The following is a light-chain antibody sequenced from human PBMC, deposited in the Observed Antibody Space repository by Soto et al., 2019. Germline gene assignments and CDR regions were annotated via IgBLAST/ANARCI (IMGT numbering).Light chain of an antibody. CDR2: KTS. Sequence: DIPMTQSPSTLSASVGDRVTITCRASQSISSWLAWYQQKPGKAPKLLIYKTSSLESGVPSRFSGSGSGTEFTLTISSLQPDDFATYYCQQFNNYPWTFGQGTRVESK. CDR3: QQFNNYPWT. CDR1: QSISSW. V-gene: IGKV1-5*03. J-gene: IGKJ1*01.